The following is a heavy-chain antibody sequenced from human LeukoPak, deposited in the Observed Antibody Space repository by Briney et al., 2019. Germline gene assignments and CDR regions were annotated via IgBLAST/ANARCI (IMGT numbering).Heavy chain of an antibody. Sequence: ASVKVSCKASGYTFTHYGIAWVRQAPGQGLEWMAWISTYNGDTHYAQKLRDGVTVTTETPTSTVYMELRSLRSDDTAVYYCARDPSNTSGWYTYFDFWGQGTLVTVSS. V-gene: IGHV1-18*04. J-gene: IGHJ4*02. D-gene: IGHD6-19*01. CDR3: ARDPSNTSGWYTYFDF. CDR1: GYTFTHYG. CDR2: ISTYNGDT.